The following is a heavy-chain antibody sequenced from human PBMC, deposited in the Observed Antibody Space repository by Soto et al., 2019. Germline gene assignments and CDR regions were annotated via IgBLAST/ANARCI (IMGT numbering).Heavy chain of an antibody. Sequence: PGGSLRLSCAACGVTFSSYGMDGVRQAQGEGLEWVSYISSSSSTIYYADSVKGRFTISRDNAKNSLYLQMNSLRDEDTAVYYCARDPHDFWSGYEDPSPWFAPWGQGTLVTVSS. V-gene: IGHV3-48*02. CDR1: GVTFSSYG. CDR2: ISSSSSTI. D-gene: IGHD3-3*01. CDR3: ARDPHDFWSGYEDPSPWFAP. J-gene: IGHJ5*02.